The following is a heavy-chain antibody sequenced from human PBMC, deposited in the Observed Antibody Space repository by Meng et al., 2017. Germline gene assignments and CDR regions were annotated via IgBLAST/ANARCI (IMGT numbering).Heavy chain of an antibody. J-gene: IGHJ4*02. Sequence: GSLRLSCTVSGGSISSSSYYWGWIRQPPGKGLEWIGSIYYSGSTYYNPSLKSRVTISVDTSKNQFSLKLSSVTAAATAVYYCARGGYYDSSGSIPDYWGQGTLVTVSS. CDR2: IYYSGST. CDR3: ARGGYYDSSGSIPDY. D-gene: IGHD3-22*01. V-gene: IGHV4-39*07. CDR1: GGSISSSSYY.